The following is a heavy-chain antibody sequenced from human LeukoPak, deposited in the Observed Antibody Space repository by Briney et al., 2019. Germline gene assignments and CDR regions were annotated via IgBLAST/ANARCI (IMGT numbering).Heavy chain of an antibody. CDR1: GYRFTSYL. D-gene: IGHD3-22*01. V-gene: IGHV5-51*01. CDR3: ARGYYYDSSAVFDY. CDR2: IYPGDSDT. Sequence: GESLKISWKGSGYRFTSYLIGWVRPMPGKGLEWMGIIYPGDSDTRYSPSFQGQVTISADKSISTAYLQWSSLKASDTAMYYCARGYYYDSSAVFDYWGQGTLVTVSS. J-gene: IGHJ4*02.